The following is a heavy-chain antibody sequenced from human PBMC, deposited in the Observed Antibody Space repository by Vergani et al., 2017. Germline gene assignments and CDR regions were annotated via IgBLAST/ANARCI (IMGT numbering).Heavy chain of an antibody. V-gene: IGHV3-23*01. CDR3: AKDYDNYYDSSGYYSWYFDL. CDR2: ISGSGGST. CDR1: GFTFSSYA. Sequence: EVQLLESGGGLVQPGGSLRLSCAASGFTFSSYAMSWVRQAPGKGLEWVSAISGSGGSTYYADSVKGRFTISRDNSKNTLYLQMNSLRAEDTAVYYCAKDYDNYYDSSGYYSWYFDLWGRGTLVTVSS. D-gene: IGHD3-22*01. J-gene: IGHJ2*01.